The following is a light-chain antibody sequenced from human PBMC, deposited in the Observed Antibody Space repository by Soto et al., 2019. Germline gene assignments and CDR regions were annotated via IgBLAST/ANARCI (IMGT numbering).Light chain of an antibody. J-gene: IGKJ4*01. Sequence: EIVLTQSPGTLSLSPGERVTLSCRASQSVTSIFLGWYQQKPGQAPRLLIYGASTRATGIPDRFSGSGSGTDFALTVSRLEAEDFAIYYCHQYGSSPLTFGGGTKVEI. V-gene: IGKV3-20*01. CDR2: GAS. CDR3: HQYGSSPLT. CDR1: QSVTSIF.